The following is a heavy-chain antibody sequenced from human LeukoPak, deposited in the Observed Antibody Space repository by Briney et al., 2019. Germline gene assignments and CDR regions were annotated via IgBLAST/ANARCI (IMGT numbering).Heavy chain of an antibody. J-gene: IGHJ4*02. CDR1: GFTLSNHA. V-gene: IGHV3-23*01. CDR2: ISPSGDIT. D-gene: IGHD3-16*01. Sequence: GGSLRLSCAASGFTLSNHAMNWVRQAPGKGLEWVSGISPSGDITYYVDSVKGRFTISRDNSKNTVYLEVSSLTAEDTAVYYCAKDDAWLRFGEWSQGTLVTVSS. CDR3: AKDDAWLRFGE.